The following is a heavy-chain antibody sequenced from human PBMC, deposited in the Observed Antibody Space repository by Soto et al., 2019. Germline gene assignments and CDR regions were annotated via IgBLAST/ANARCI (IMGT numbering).Heavy chain of an antibody. D-gene: IGHD2-8*01. Sequence: QVQLQESGSGLVKPSQTLSLTCAVSVGSISRGGSSWSWIRQPPGKGMEWIGYIYHRGSTYYNPSLKSRVTLSMDTSKNQFSLKLNSVTAADTAVYYCARGHDANNDWGQGTLVTVSS. V-gene: IGHV4-30-2*01. J-gene: IGHJ4*02. CDR1: VGSISRGGSS. CDR2: IYHRGST. CDR3: ARGHDANND.